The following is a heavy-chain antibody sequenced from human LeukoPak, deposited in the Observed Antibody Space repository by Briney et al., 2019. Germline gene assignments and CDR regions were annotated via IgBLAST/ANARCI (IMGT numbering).Heavy chain of an antibody. CDR3: ARDFYGSGSPTPGY. J-gene: IGHJ4*02. CDR2: IYYSGST. D-gene: IGHD3-10*01. Sequence: SETLSLTCTVSGGSISSYYWSWIRQPPGKGLEWIGHIYYSGSTNYNPSLKSRVTISVDTSKNQFSLKLSSVTAADTAVYYCARDFYGSGSPTPGYWGQGTLVTVSS. CDR1: GGSISSYY. V-gene: IGHV4-59*01.